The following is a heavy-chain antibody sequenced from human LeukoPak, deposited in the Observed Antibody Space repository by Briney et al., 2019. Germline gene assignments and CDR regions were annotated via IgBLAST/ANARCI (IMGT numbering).Heavy chain of an antibody. CDR1: GFTFSPYW. D-gene: IGHD3-22*01. V-gene: IGHV3-7*01. CDR2: IQQDGSEK. J-gene: IGHJ4*02. CDR3: ARDGDVSGYSD. Sequence: GGSLRLSCAGSGFTFSPYWMSWVRQAPGKGLEWVANIQQDGSEKYYVDSVKGRFAISRDNAKNSLYLQMNSLRAEDTAVYYCARDGDVSGYSDWGQGTPVTVSS.